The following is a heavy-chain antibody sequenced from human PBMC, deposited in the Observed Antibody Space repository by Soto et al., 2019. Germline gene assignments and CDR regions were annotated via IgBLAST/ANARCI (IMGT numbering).Heavy chain of an antibody. Sequence: QVQLVQSGAEVKKPGSSVKVSCKVSGGTFSSYTISWVRQAPGQGLEWMGRIIPILGIANYAQKFQGRVTITADKSTSTAYMELSSLRSEDTAVYYCAGTPYPEWFNFFDYWGQGTLVTVSS. D-gene: IGHD3-3*01. CDR3: AGTPYPEWFNFFDY. CDR2: IIPILGIA. J-gene: IGHJ4*02. CDR1: GGTFSSYT. V-gene: IGHV1-69*02.